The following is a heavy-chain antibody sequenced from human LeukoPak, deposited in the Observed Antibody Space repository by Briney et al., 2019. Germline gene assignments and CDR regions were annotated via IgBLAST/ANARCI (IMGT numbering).Heavy chain of an antibody. D-gene: IGHD1-1*01. CDR1: GYTFTDYY. V-gene: IGHV1-2*02. CDR2: IAPNSGGT. CDR3: ATLGGTSFDY. J-gene: IGHJ4*02. Sequence: ASVKVSCKTSGYTFTDYYIHWVRQAPGQGLEWMGWIAPNSGGTNYAQKFQGRVTMTRDTSISTAYMELSRLRYDDTAVYYCATLGGTSFDYWGQGALVTVSS.